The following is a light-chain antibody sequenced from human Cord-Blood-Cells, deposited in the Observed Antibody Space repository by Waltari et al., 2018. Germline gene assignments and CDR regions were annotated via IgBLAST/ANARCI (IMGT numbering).Light chain of an antibody. Sequence: QSVLTQPPSVSAAPGQTVPISCSGSSSNIGNNYVSWYQQHPGTAPKLLIYENNKRPSGIPDRFSGSKSGTSATRGITGLQTGDEADYYCGTWDSSLSAVVFGGGTKLTVL. CDR3: GTWDSSLSAVV. J-gene: IGLJ2*01. V-gene: IGLV1-51*02. CDR1: SSNIGNNY. CDR2: ENN.